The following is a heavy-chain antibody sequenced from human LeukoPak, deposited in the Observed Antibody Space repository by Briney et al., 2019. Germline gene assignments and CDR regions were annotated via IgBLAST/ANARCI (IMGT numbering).Heavy chain of an antibody. CDR3: ARRLGIAVAGHPYFDY. CDR2: INHSGST. D-gene: IGHD6-19*01. Sequence: PSETLSLTCAVYGGSFSGYYWSWIRQPPGKGLEWIGEINHSGSTSYNPSLKSRVTISVDTSKNQFSLKLSSVTAADTAVYYCARRLGIAVAGHPYFDYWGQGTLVTVSS. CDR1: GGSFSGYY. J-gene: IGHJ4*02. V-gene: IGHV4-34*01.